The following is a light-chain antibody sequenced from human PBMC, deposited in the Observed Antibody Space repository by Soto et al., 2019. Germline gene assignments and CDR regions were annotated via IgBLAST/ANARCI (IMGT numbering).Light chain of an antibody. J-gene: IGKJ1*01. CDR3: QQFGSSSWT. V-gene: IGKV3-20*01. Sequence: ESVLTQSPGTLSLSPGEKATLSCRASQSVSSSYLAWYQQKPGQAPRLLIYGASSRATGIPDRFSGSGSGTDFTLTVRRLEPEDFAVYYYQQFGSSSWTFGQGTKVEIK. CDR1: QSVSSSY. CDR2: GAS.